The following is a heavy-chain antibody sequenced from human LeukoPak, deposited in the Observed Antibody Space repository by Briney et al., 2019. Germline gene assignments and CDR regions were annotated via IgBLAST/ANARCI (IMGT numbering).Heavy chain of an antibody. V-gene: IGHV3-30*04. CDR1: GFTFSSYA. J-gene: IGHJ6*03. D-gene: IGHD2-2*02. Sequence: PGGSLRLSCAASGFTFSSYAMHWVRQAPGKGLEWVAVISYDGSNKYYADSVKGRFTISRDNSKNTLYLQMNSLRAEDTAVYYCAKDQAYCSSTSCYTYYYYMDVWGKGTTVTISS. CDR2: ISYDGSNK. CDR3: AKDQAYCSSTSCYTYYYYMDV.